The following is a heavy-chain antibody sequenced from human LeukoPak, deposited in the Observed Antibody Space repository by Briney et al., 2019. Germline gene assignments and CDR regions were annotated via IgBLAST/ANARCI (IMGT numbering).Heavy chain of an antibody. CDR2: IYFTGNT. CDR1: GDSITSSSYY. D-gene: IGHD3-10*01. CDR3: ARVTMVRGVRSGGIYYFNY. Sequence: SETLSLTCTVSGDSITSSSYYWGWIRQPPGKGLEWIGSIYFTGNTYYSPSLKSRVTISLGTSKDQFSLKLTSVTAADTAVYYCARVTMVRGVRSGGIYYFNYWGQGTLVTVSS. V-gene: IGHV4-39*07. J-gene: IGHJ4*02.